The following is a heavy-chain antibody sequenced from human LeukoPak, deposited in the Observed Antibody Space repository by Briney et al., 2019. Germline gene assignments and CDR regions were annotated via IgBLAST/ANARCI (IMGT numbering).Heavy chain of an antibody. V-gene: IGHV3-33*01. Sequence: GGSLRLSCAASGFTFSSYVMHWVRQAPGKGLEWVAVIWYDGSNKYYADSVKGRFTISRDNSKNTLYLQMNSLRAEDTAVYYCAASYDFWSGSTSFDYWGQGTLVTVSS. CDR1: GFTFSSYV. CDR2: IWYDGSNK. CDR3: AASYDFWSGSTSFDY. J-gene: IGHJ4*02. D-gene: IGHD3-3*01.